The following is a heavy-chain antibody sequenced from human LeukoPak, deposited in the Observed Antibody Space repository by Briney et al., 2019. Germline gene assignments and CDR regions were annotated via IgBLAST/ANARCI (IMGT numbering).Heavy chain of an antibody. CDR1: GYAFTGYY. CDR3: ARDPFSGELTFDY. V-gene: IGHV1-2*04. D-gene: IGHD1-26*01. J-gene: IGHJ4*02. Sequence: ASVKVSCKASGYAFTGYYMHWVRQAPGQGLEWMGWINPNSGGTNYAQKFQGWVTMTRDTSISTAYMELSRLRSDDTAVYYCARDPFSGELTFDYWGQGTLVTASS. CDR2: INPNSGGT.